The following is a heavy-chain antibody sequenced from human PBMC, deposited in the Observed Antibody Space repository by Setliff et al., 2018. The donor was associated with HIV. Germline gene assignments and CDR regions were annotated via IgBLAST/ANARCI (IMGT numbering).Heavy chain of an antibody. J-gene: IGHJ4*02. CDR3: ARLRPSVADRSYFDH. D-gene: IGHD6-19*01. Sequence: LRLSCAASGFRFETFGMYWVRQAPGKGLEWVAFIRHDGSYAYHADSVKGRFTISVDSSKNQFSLKVNSVTAADTAVYYCARLRPSVADRSYFDHWGQGTLVTVSS. CDR2: IRHDGSYA. CDR1: GFRFETFG. V-gene: IGHV3-33*07.